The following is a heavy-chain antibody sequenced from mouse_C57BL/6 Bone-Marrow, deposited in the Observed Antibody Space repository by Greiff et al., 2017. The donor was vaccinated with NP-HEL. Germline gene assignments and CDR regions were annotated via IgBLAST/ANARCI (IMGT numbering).Heavy chain of an antibody. CDR1: GYTFTSYW. CDR2: IYPGNSDT. V-gene: IGHV1-5*01. Sequence: EVKLVESGTVLARPGASVKMSCKTSGYTFTSYWMHWVKQRPGQGLEWIGAIYPGNSDTSYNQKFKGKAKLTAVTSASTAYMELSSLTNEDSAVYYCTRDSSGYEVDYAMDYWGQGTSVTVSS. D-gene: IGHD3-2*02. CDR3: TRDSSGYEVDYAMDY. J-gene: IGHJ4*01.